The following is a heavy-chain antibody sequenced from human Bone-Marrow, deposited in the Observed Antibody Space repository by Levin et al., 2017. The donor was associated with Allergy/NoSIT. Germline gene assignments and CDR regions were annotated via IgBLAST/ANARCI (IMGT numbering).Heavy chain of an antibody. Sequence: GESLKISCEGSGFSFDDYGMSWIRQVPGTGLEWVSGINWNGVSTGYGDSVKGRFTISRDNAKNSLYLQMDSLRVEDTALYYCARTYYDSSGPEYDYWGQGTLVTVSS. D-gene: IGHD3-22*01. CDR3: ARTYYDSSGPEYDY. J-gene: IGHJ4*02. CDR1: GFSFDDYG. V-gene: IGHV3-20*04. CDR2: INWNGVST.